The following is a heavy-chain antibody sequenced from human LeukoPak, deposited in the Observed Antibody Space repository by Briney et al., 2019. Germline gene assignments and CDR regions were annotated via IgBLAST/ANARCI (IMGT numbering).Heavy chain of an antibody. J-gene: IGHJ5*02. CDR3: ARSLNSGSYADL. D-gene: IGHD1-26*01. Sequence: GGSLRLSCAASGFTFSSYEMNWVRQAPGKGLEWVSVVYSVGTTYYADSVKGRFTISRDTSKNTLYLQMNSLRVDDTAVYYCARSLNSGSYADLWGQGTLITVSS. V-gene: IGHV3-53*01. CDR2: VYSVGTT. CDR1: GFTFSSYE.